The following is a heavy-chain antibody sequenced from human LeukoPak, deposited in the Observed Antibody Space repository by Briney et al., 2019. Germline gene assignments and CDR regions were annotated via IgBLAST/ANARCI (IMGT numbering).Heavy chain of an antibody. Sequence: SGGSLRLSCVVSGLTFSNYWMIWVRQAPGKGLEWVSAISGSGGSTYYADSVKGRFTISRDNSKNTLYLQMNSLRAEDTAVYYCAKAGYYDFWSGHVVGFDYWGQGTLVTVSS. CDR1: GLTFSNYW. D-gene: IGHD3-3*01. J-gene: IGHJ4*02. V-gene: IGHV3-23*01. CDR2: ISGSGGST. CDR3: AKAGYYDFWSGHVVGFDY.